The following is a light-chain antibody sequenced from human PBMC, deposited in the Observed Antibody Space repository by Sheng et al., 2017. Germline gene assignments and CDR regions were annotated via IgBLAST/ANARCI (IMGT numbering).Light chain of an antibody. CDR2: DAS. V-gene: IGKV1-33*01. CDR3: QQYDNVRST. CDR1: QDISNY. J-gene: IGKJ3*01. Sequence: DIQMTQSPSSLSASVGDRVTITCQASQDISNYLNWYQQKPGKAPKLLIYDASNLETGVPSRFSGSGSGTDFTFTISSLQPEDIATYYCQQYDNVRSTFGPGTKVDIK.